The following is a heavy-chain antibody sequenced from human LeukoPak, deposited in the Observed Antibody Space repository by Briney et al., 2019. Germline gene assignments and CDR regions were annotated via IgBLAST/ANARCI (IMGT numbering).Heavy chain of an antibody. CDR3: AKDLPYTSGWALKY. D-gene: IGHD6-19*01. CDR1: GFTFSSYW. Sequence: GGSLRLSCAASGFTFSSYWMLWVRQAPGKGLVWVSRIYSDGSNTIYADSVKGRFSISRDNAKNTLYLQMNSLRAEDTAVYYCAKDLPYTSGWALKYWGQGTLVTVSS. V-gene: IGHV3-74*01. J-gene: IGHJ4*02. CDR2: IYSDGSNT.